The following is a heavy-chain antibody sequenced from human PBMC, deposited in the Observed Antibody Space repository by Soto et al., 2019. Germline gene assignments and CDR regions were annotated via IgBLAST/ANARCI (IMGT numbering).Heavy chain of an antibody. CDR3: ARDLAPYSSSCDRQY. CDR2: INPTGRST. V-gene: IGHV1-46*03. D-gene: IGHD6-6*01. Sequence: QVQLVQSGAEVKKPGASVKVSCTASGDTFTSYYMHWVRQAPGQGLEWVGNINPTGRSTSYAQKLQCRVTRTRDTSTSTVYLELSSLRSEDTVVYCCARDLAPYSSSCDRQYWGPCTPFTVSS. CDR1: GDTFTSYY. J-gene: IGHJ1*01.